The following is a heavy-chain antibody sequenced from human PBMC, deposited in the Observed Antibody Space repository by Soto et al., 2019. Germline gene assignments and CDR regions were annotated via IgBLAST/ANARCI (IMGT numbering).Heavy chain of an antibody. D-gene: IGHD3-10*01. Sequence: PGESLKISCAASGFTFSSYAMTWVRQAPGKGLEWVSLLYSGGATHYAASVKGRFTISSHSSQNTLFLQMNSLRTEDTATYYCVRGRYGSEIHWGQGTKVTVSS. CDR1: GFTFSSYA. J-gene: IGHJ4*02. V-gene: IGHV3-53*04. CDR2: LYSGGAT. CDR3: VRGRYGSEIH.